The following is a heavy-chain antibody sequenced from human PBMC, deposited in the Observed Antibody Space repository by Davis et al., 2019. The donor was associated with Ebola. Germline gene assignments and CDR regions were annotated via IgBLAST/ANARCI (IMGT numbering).Heavy chain of an antibody. J-gene: IGHJ3*02. CDR1: GFTFTNAW. CDR3: TTDQSRTYRNDAFDI. V-gene: IGHV3-15*07. Sequence: GEPLKISCAASGFTFTNAWMHWVRQAPGKGLEWVGRIKSKTDGGTTDYAAPVKGRFTISRDDSKNTLYLQMNSLKSKDTAVYYCTTDQSRTYRNDAFDIWGQGTMVTVSS. D-gene: IGHD2-2*01. CDR2: IKSKTDGGTT.